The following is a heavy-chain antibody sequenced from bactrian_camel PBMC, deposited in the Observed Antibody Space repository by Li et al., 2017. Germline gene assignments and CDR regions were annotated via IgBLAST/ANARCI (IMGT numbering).Heavy chain of an antibody. Sequence: VQLVESGGGLVQPGESLRLSCVAPGITFSRHDMSWVRQAPGKEVEWVAGITSLPSLFRAASYADSVKGRFTISQDNAKNTVYLQMNSLKPEDTAMYYCAANRWVGCTVVPQNERKFDYWGQGTQVTVS. CDR2: ITSLPSLFRAA. CDR1: GITFSRHD. J-gene: IGHJ4*01. CDR3: AANRWVGCTVVPQNERKFDY. V-gene: IGHV3S40*01. D-gene: IGHD6*01.